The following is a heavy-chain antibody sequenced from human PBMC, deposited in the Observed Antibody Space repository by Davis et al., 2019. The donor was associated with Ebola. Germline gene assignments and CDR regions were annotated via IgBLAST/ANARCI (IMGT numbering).Heavy chain of an antibody. V-gene: IGHV3-23*01. CDR1: EFIFSSYV. Sequence: GGSLRLSCEASEFIFSSYVMSWVRQAPGKGLEWVSTVTVSAGTTYYADSVKGRFTISRDNSKNTVSLQMNTLRAEDTAVYYCAKDSEAGSGTYSRGFFDSWGQGTLVTVSS. CDR3: AKDSEAGSGTYSRGFFDS. J-gene: IGHJ4*02. CDR2: VTVSAGTT. D-gene: IGHD3-10*01.